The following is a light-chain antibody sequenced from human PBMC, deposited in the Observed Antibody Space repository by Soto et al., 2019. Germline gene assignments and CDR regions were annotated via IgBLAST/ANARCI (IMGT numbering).Light chain of an antibody. Sequence: QSALTQPASVSGSPGQSITISCTGTSSDVGGYNYVSWYQQHPGIAPKLLIYGVTNRPSGVSPRFSGSKSGNTASLTISGLQAEDEADYLCSSYTSASTLLYLFGTGTKLT. CDR2: GVT. J-gene: IGLJ1*01. V-gene: IGLV2-14*01. CDR1: SSDVGGYNY. CDR3: SSYTSASTLLYL.